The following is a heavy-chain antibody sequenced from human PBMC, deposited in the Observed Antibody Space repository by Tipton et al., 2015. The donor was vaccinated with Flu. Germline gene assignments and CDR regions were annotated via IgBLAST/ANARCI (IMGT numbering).Heavy chain of an antibody. V-gene: IGHV4-38-2*02. Sequence: TLSLTCTVSGDSINSDYYWGWIRQPPGKGLEWIGNSYHTGNAYYNPTLKSRVTISVDRSKNQFSLKLISVTAADTAVYYRARRDYSNYVSEPKNWFDPWGQGTLVTVSS. CDR2: SYHTGNA. CDR3: ARRDYSNYVSEPKNWFDP. CDR1: GDSINSDYY. J-gene: IGHJ5*02. D-gene: IGHD4-11*01.